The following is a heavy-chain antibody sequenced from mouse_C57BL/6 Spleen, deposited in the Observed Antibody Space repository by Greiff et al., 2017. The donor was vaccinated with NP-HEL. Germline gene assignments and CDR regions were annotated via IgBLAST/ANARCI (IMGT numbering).Heavy chain of an antibody. CDR3: ATVVAHYYAMDY. CDR1: GFTFSDYG. J-gene: IGHJ4*01. CDR2: ISSGSSTI. D-gene: IGHD1-1*01. V-gene: IGHV5-17*01. Sequence: EVMLVESGGGLVKPGGSLKLSCAASGFTFSDYGMHWVRQAPEKGLEWVAYISSGSSTIYYADTVKGRFTISRDNAKNTQFLQMTSLRSEDTAMYYCATVVAHYYAMDYWGQGTSVTVSS.